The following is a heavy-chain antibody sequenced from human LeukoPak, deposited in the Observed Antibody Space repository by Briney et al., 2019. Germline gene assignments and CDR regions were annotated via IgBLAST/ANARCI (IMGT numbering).Heavy chain of an antibody. CDR2: IFYSGST. J-gene: IGHJ4*02. V-gene: IGHV4-39*07. Sequence: SETLSLTCTVSGGSISTSNYYWGWIRQPPGKGLEWIGNIFYSGSTYYSPSLRSRVTISLDTSRNQFSLKLTAADTAVYYCARQTGSGLFILPGGQGTLVTVSS. CDR3: ARQTGSGLFILP. D-gene: IGHD3/OR15-3a*01. CDR1: GGSISTSNYY.